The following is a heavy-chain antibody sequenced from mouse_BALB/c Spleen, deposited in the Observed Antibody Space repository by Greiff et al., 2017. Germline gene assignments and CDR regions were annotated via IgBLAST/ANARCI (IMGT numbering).Heavy chain of an antibody. CDR2: ISSGGSYT. CDR1: GFTFSSYA. V-gene: IGHV5-9-3*01. J-gene: IGHJ2*01. D-gene: IGHD1-1*02. CDR3: ARQGSYRYFDY. Sequence: DVMLVESGGGLVKPGGSLKLSCAASGFTFSSYAMSWVRQTPEKRLEWVATISSGGSYTYYPDSVKGRFTISRDNAKNTLYLQMSSLRSEDTAMYYCARQGSYRYFDYWGQGTTLTVSS.